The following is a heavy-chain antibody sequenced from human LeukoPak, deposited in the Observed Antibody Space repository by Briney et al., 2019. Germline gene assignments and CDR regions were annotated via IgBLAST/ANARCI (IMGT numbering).Heavy chain of an antibody. CDR3: AKEGAYPIITYDS. Sequence: GGSLRPSCAASGFSFSRYWMNWVRQAPGKGLEWVANIKGDGNEKNYVDSVKGRFSISRDNARNSLYLQMDSLRAEDTAVYYCAKEGAYPIITYDSWGQGALVTVSS. CDR2: IKGDGNEK. V-gene: IGHV3-7*01. J-gene: IGHJ5*01. D-gene: IGHD3-10*01. CDR1: GFSFSRYW.